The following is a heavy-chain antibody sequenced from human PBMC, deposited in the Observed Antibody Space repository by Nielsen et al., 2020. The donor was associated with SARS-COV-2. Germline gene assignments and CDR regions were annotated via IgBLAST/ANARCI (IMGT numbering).Heavy chain of an antibody. V-gene: IGHV7-4-1*02. D-gene: IGHD1-1*01. J-gene: IGHJ6*03. Sequence: ASVKVSCKASRYTFTTYAMNWVRQAPGQGLEWMGWINTNTGNPTHAQGFTGRFVFSLDTSVSTAYLQISSLKAEDTAVYYCARDRNEWSQFYYYYYMDVWGKGTTVTVSS. CDR2: INTNTGNP. CDR1: RYTFTTYA. CDR3: ARDRNEWSQFYYYYYMDV.